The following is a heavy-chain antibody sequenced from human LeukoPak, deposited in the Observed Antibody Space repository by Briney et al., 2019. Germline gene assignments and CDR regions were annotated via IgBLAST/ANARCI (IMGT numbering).Heavy chain of an antibody. V-gene: IGHV4-59*01. CDR2: VDHTGST. Sequence: SETLSLTCSVSDDSITMYYWTWIRQPPGKGLEWIGYVDHTGSTNFNPSLNGRVSISRDTSKNLFSLRLRSVTAADAAVYFCARGRVSSSTWYSTYYYYFYMDVWGKGTTVTVSS. J-gene: IGHJ6*03. CDR3: ARGRVSSSTWYSTYYYYFYMDV. D-gene: IGHD4-11*01. CDR1: DDSITMYY.